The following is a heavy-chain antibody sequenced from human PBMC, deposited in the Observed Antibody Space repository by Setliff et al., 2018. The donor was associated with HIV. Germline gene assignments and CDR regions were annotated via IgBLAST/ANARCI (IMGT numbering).Heavy chain of an antibody. V-gene: IGHV4-31*03. J-gene: IGHJ6*02. Sequence: SETLSLTCTVSGGSISSGGYYWNWIRQYPVKGLEWIGHIYYNGRTLFNPALGTRLNMSVDTSENQFSLHLNSVTAADMAIYYCVRERRRSPLSYGLDVWGQGTTVTVSS. CDR2: IYYNGRT. CDR1: GGSISSGGYY. CDR3: VRERRRSPLSYGLDV.